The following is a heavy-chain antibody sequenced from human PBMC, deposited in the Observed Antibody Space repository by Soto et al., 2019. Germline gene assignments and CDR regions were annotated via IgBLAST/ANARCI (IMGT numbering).Heavy chain of an antibody. Sequence: AASVKVSCKASGYTFTSYDINWVRQATGQGLEWMGWMNPNSGNTGYAQKFQGRVTMTRNTSISTAYMELSSLRSEDTAVYYCASXTIPVYGFKDYYYGMDVWGQGTTVTVSS. J-gene: IGHJ6*02. CDR3: ASXTIPVYGFKDYYYGMDV. V-gene: IGHV1-8*01. D-gene: IGHD4-17*01. CDR2: MNPNSGNT. CDR1: GYTFTSYD.